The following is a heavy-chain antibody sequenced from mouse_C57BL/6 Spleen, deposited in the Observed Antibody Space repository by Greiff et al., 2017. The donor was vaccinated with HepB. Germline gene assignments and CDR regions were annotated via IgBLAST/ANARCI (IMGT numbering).Heavy chain of an antibody. CDR3: ARLDYYCSSYAIDY. CDR1: GYTFTSYW. V-gene: IGHV1-69*01. J-gene: IGHJ4*01. CDR2: IDPSDSYT. Sequence: QVHVQQSGAELVMPGASVKLSCKASGYTFTSYWMHWVKQRPGQGLEWIGEIDPSDSYTNYTQKFKGKSTLTVDKSSSTAYMQLSSLTSEDSAVYYCARLDYYCSSYAIDYWGQGTSVTVSS. D-gene: IGHD1-1*01.